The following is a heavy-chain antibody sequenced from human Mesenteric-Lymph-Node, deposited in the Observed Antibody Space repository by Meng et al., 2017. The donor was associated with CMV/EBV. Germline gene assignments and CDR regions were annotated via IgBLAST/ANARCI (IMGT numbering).Heavy chain of an antibody. V-gene: IGHV3-30*04. CDR2: MSYDGSIE. Sequence: GGSLRLSCAASGFTFRIYNMHWVRQAPGKGLEWVAVMSYDGSIEYYADSVKGRFTIPRDNSNNTLYLQMSSLRIEDTALYYCARGSKGVPDYWGQGTLVTVSS. CDR3: ARGSKGVPDY. D-gene: IGHD3-10*01. J-gene: IGHJ4*02. CDR1: GFTFRIYN.